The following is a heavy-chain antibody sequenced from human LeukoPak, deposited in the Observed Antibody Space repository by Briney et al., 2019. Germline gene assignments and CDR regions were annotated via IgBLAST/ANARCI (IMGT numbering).Heavy chain of an antibody. Sequence: SETLSLTCTVSGGSISSYYWSWIRQPPGKGLGWIGYMYYSGAINYNPSLESRVTISVDTSKNQFSLKLSSVTAADTAMYYCARAWATDYFDYWGQGTLVTVSS. CDR2: MYYSGAI. V-gene: IGHV4-59*01. CDR3: ARAWATDYFDY. J-gene: IGHJ4*02. CDR1: GGSISSYY.